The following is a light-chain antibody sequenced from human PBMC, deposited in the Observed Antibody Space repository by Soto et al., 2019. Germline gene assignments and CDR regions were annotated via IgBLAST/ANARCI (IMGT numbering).Light chain of an antibody. V-gene: IGKV3-11*01. Sequence: EIVLTQSPGTLSLSPGERATLSCRASRSVTTFLAWYQQRPDQAPRLLISEASNRAAGIPARFSGSGSGTDFTLTISSLEPEDFAVYYCQQSHNWPRTFGQGTKVEIK. CDR3: QQSHNWPRT. CDR1: RSVTTF. J-gene: IGKJ1*01. CDR2: EAS.